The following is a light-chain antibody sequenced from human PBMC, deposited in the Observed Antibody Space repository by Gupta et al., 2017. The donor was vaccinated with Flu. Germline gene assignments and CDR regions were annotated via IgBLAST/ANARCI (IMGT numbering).Light chain of an antibody. CDR2: GTS. CDR1: KIISIY. CDR3: QQRDITPRT. V-gene: IGKV1-39*01. J-gene: IGKJ1*01. Sequence: PPSLSASVGERVTITCRPSKIISIYLNWYQQKAGKAPKLLIYGTSSLQSGVPSRFSGSGSGTDFTLSISRLQPEDFATYYCQQRDITPRTFGQGTKVEIK.